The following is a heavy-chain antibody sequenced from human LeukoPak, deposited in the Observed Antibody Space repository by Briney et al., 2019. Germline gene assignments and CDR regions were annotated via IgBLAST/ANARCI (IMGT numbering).Heavy chain of an antibody. CDR1: GFTVSSNY. Sequence: GGALRLSCAASGFTVSSNYMSWVRQAPGKGLEWVANIKQDGSEKYYVDSVKGRFTISRDNAKNSLYLQMNSLRAEDTAVYYCARDSEGGYDYDPFFDYWGQGTLVTVSS. V-gene: IGHV3-7*01. J-gene: IGHJ4*02. CDR2: IKQDGSEK. CDR3: ARDSEGGYDYDPFFDY. D-gene: IGHD5-12*01.